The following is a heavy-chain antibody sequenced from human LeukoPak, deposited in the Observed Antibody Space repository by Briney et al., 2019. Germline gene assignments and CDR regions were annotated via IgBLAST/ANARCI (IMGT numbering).Heavy chain of an antibody. CDR1: GYTLTELS. J-gene: IGHJ4*02. CDR3: ATVRRYDILTGLGEFDY. D-gene: IGHD3-9*01. CDR2: FDPEDGET. Sequence: ASVKVSCKVSGYTLTELSMHWVRQAPGKGLEWMGGFDPEDGETIYAQKFQGRVTKTEDTSTDTAYMELSSLRSEDTAVYYCATVRRYDILTGLGEFDYWGQGTLVTVSS. V-gene: IGHV1-24*01.